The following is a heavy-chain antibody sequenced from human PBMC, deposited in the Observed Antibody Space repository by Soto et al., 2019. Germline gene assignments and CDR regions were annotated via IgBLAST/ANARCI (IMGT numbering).Heavy chain of an antibody. CDR1: GFPFNKYG. CDR3: ARLGGSGGDSIDY. Sequence: QVQLVESGGGVVQPGRSLRLSCVTSGFPFNKYGMHWVRQAPGKGLEGVAIIWYDGSEKYYGDSVKGRFTISRDNSRDTLFLQLDSLRADDTAMYYCARLGGSGGDSIDYWGQGTLVTVSS. V-gene: IGHV3-33*01. J-gene: IGHJ4*02. CDR2: IWYDGSEK. D-gene: IGHD3-10*01.